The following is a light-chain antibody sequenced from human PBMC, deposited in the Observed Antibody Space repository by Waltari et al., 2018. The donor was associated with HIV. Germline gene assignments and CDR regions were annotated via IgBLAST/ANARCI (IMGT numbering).Light chain of an antibody. J-gene: IGLJ3*02. Sequence: QTVVTQEPSFSVSPGGTVTLTCGLSSGSVSPTYYPSWYQQTPGRTPRTLMYNTNIRSSGVPERFSGSILGNKAALTITGAQADDECDYYCMLYMGSDIWVFGGGTKLTVL. CDR1: SGSVSPTYY. CDR3: MLYMGSDIWV. CDR2: NTN. V-gene: IGLV8-61*01.